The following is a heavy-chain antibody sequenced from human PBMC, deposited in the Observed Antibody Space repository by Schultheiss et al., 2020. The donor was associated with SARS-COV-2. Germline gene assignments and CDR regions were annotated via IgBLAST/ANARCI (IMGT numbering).Heavy chain of an antibody. CDR1: GFTFSDYY. V-gene: IGHV3-11*01. J-gene: IGHJ6*02. CDR2: ISSSGSTI. CDR3: ARDLLGNYYYGMDV. Sequence: GESLKISCAASGFTFSDYYMSWIRQAPGKGLEWVSYISSSGSTIYYADSVKGRFTISRDNAKNSLYLQMNSLRAEDTAVYYCARDLLGNYYYGMDVWGQGTTVTVSS. D-gene: IGHD7-27*01.